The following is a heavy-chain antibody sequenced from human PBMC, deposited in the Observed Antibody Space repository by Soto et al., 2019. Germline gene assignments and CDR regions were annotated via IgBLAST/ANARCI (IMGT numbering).Heavy chain of an antibody. CDR1: GFTFSSYA. D-gene: IGHD2-15*01. V-gene: IGHV3-23*01. Sequence: PGGSLRLSCAASGFTFSSYAMSWVRQAPGKGLEWVSAISGSGGSTYYADSVKGRFTISRDNSKNTLYLQMNSLRAEDTAVYYCAKPLGYCSGGSCYSYYYYYYYMDVWGKGTTVTVSS. J-gene: IGHJ6*03. CDR2: ISGSGGST. CDR3: AKPLGYCSGGSCYSYYYYYYYMDV.